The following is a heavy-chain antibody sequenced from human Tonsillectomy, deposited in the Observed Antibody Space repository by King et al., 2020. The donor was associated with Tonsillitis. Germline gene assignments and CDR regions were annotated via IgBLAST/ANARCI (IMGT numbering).Heavy chain of an antibody. J-gene: IGHJ6*02. D-gene: IGHD3-10*01. CDR1: GFTFSSYG. CDR2: ISYDGSNK. CDR3: EKQRCGSEILSLYYYYDGMDV. Sequence: EQLVQSGGGVVQPGRSLRLSCAASGFTFSSYGMHWVRQAPGKGLEWVAVISYDGSNKYYADSVKGRFTISRDNSKKPLYVQMNSLRAEDTAVYYCEKQRCGSEILSLYYYYDGMDVWGQGTTVTVSS. V-gene: IGHV3-30*18.